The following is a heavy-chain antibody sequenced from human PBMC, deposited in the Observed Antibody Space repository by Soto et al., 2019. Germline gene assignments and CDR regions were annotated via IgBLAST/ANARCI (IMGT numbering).Heavy chain of an antibody. CDR2: ISGSGGST. J-gene: IGHJ6*03. V-gene: IGHV3-23*01. CDR1: GFTFSSYA. CDR3: AKDFGEAYYYYMDV. D-gene: IGHD3-3*01. Sequence: GGSLRLSCAASGFTFSSYAMSWVRQAPGKGLEWVSAISGSGGSTYYADSVKGRFTISRDNSKNTLYLQMNSLRAEDTAVYYCAKDFGEAYYYYMDVWGKGTTVTVSS.